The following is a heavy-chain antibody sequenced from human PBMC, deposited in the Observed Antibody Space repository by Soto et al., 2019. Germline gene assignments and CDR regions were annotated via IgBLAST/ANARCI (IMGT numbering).Heavy chain of an antibody. J-gene: IGHJ5*02. Sequence: HPGGSLRLSCAASGLTFSRYAMSWVRQAPGKGLEWVSIINPSGDITYYGDSVKGRFTISRDNSKNTLYLQMNSLRAEDTAVYYCARDEVPLRYFDWLLYRDNWFDPWGQGTLVTVSS. CDR3: ARDEVPLRYFDWLLYRDNWFDP. V-gene: IGHV3-23*01. CDR2: INPSGDIT. CDR1: GLTFSRYA. D-gene: IGHD3-9*01.